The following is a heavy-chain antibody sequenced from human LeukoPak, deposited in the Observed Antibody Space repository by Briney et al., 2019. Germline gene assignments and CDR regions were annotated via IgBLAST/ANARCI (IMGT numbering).Heavy chain of an antibody. CDR1: GFTFSSYA. Sequence: GGPLRLSCAASGFTFSSYAMHWVRQAPGKGLEWVAVISYDGSNKYYADSVKGRFTISRDNSKNTLYLQMNSLRAEDTAVYYCARDVQAGTPTNWFDPWGQGTLVTVSS. D-gene: IGHD1-7*01. CDR2: ISYDGSNK. J-gene: IGHJ5*02. CDR3: ARDVQAGTPTNWFDP. V-gene: IGHV3-30-3*01.